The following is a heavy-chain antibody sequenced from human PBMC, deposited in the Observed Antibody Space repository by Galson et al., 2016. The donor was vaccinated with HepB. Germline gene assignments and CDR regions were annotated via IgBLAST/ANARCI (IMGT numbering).Heavy chain of an antibody. CDR1: GFSFSSYS. V-gene: IGHV3-48*02. CDR3: ARVCRRGSTSCYLYYYGMDV. J-gene: IGHJ6*02. D-gene: IGHD2-2*01. CDR2: ISGSSSTI. Sequence: SLRLSCAASGFSFSSYSMNWVRQAPGKGLEWVSYISGSSSTIHYADSVKGRFTISRDNAKNSLSLQMNSLRDEDTAVYYCARVCRRGSTSCYLYYYGMDVWGQGTTVTVSS.